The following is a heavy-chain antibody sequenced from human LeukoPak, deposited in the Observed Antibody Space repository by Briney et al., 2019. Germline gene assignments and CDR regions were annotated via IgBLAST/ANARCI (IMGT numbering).Heavy chain of an antibody. CDR1: GYSFSIYW. Sequence: GEPLKISCKTSGYSFSIYWIGWVRQMPGKGLEWMGIIFPGDSDTRYSPSFQGQVTISADKSINTAYLQWSSLKASDTAMYYCALKQWPDYWGQGTLVTVSS. D-gene: IGHD6-19*01. V-gene: IGHV5-51*01. CDR2: IFPGDSDT. CDR3: ALKQWPDY. J-gene: IGHJ4*02.